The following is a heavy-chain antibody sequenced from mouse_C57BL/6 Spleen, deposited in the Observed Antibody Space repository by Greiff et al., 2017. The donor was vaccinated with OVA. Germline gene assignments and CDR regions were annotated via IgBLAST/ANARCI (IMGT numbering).Heavy chain of an antibody. CDR3: ASWDAMDY. D-gene: IGHD4-1*01. CDR1: GYTFTSYT. V-gene: IGHV1-4*01. CDR2: INPSSGYT. J-gene: IGHJ4*01. Sequence: QVHVKQSGADLVRPDASVKMSCKASGYTFTSYTMHWVKQRPGQGLEWIGYINPSSGYTKYNQKFKDKATLTADKSSSTAYMPLSSLTSEDSAVYDCASWDAMDYWGQGTSVTVSS.